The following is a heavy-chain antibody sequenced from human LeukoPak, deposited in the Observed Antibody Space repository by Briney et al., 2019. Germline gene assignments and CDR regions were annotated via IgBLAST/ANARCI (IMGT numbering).Heavy chain of an antibody. J-gene: IGHJ4*02. V-gene: IGHV1-46*01. Sequence: ASVKVSCKASGYSFTNYYTHWVRQAPGQGLEWMGIINPSGGTTSYTQKFQGRVTMTRDTSTSTVYMELSSLGSEDTAVYYCARARQLPFDYWGQGTLVTVSS. D-gene: IGHD1-26*01. CDR1: GYSFTNYY. CDR3: ARARQLPFDY. CDR2: INPSGGTT.